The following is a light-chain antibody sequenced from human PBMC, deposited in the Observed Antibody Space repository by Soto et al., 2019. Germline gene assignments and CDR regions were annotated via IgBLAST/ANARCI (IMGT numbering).Light chain of an antibody. CDR2: LGS. CDR3: MQALQTPLT. V-gene: IGKV2-28*01. CDR1: QSLLHSNGYNY. Sequence: DIVMTQSPLSLPVTPGEPSSISCMSSQSLLHSNGYNYLDWYMQKPGQSPHLLIYLGSNRASGVPDRFSGSGSGTDFTLKISRVEAEDVGVYYCMQALQTPLTFGGGTKVDIK. J-gene: IGKJ4*01.